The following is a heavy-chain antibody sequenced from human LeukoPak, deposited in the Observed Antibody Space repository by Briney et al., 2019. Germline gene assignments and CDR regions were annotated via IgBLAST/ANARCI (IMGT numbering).Heavy chain of an antibody. CDR3: ASPDYYGPGSYQFDP. D-gene: IGHD3-10*01. Sequence: ASVTVSCKASSYTFTGYYMHWVRQAPGQGLEWMGWINPNSGGTKYAQKFLGRVTMTTDTSISTAYMELSSLTSDDTAVYYFASPDYYGPGSYQFDPWGQGTLVTVSS. J-gene: IGHJ5*02. CDR2: INPNSGGT. V-gene: IGHV1-2*02. CDR1: SYTFTGYY.